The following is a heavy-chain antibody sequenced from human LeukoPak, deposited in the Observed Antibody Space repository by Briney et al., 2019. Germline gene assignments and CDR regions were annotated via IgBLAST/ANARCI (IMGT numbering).Heavy chain of an antibody. Sequence: PGESLKISCKASGYSITSCWIGRVGQMPGKGLEWMGILYPGDSDTRYSASFEGQVTTSADKSISTAYLQWSSRKASDNAMYYCESRVTGDDAFDIWGQGTMVTVSS. CDR2: LYPGDSDT. D-gene: IGHD2-21*02. CDR3: ESRVTGDDAFDI. J-gene: IGHJ3*02. CDR1: GYSITSCW. V-gene: IGHV5-51*01.